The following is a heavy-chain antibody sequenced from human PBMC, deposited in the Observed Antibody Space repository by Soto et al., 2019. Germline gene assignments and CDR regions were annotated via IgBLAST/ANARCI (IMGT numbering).Heavy chain of an antibody. V-gene: IGHV3-30*04. J-gene: IGHJ4*02. D-gene: IGHD5-18*01. CDR1: GFTFRTYA. Sequence: QVQLVESGGGVVQPGRSLKLSCAASGFTFRTYAMHWVRQAPGKGLEWVAVISYDGSNTYYADSVKGRFTISRDSSKKTLYLQMNSLRPEDLAVYYCGRDYETYGYSYDYFDCWGQGTLVTVSS. CDR2: ISYDGSNT. CDR3: GRDYETYGYSYDYFDC.